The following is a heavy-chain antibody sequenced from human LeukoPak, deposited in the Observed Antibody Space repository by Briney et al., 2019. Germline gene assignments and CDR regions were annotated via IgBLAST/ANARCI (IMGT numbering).Heavy chain of an antibody. J-gene: IGHJ4*02. V-gene: IGHV3-23*01. CDR3: AKDTAAYYYGSGTSV. CDR2: ISGSGGSS. CDR1: GFTFSSYA. D-gene: IGHD3-10*01. Sequence: PGGSLRLSCAASGFTFSSYAMTWVRQAPGKGLEWVSGISGSGGSSYSADSVKGRFTISRDNSKKTLYMQMNSLRAEDTAVYHCAKDTAAYYYGSGTSVWGQGTLVTVSS.